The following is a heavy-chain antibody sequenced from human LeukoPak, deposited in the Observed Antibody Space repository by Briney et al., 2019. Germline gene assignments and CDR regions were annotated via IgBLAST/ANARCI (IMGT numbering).Heavy chain of an antibody. Sequence: TSETLSLTCAVYGGSFSGYYWSWIRQPPGKGLEWIGEINHSGSTNYNPSLKSRVTISVDTSKNQFSLKLSSVTAADTAVYYCVRAYMITFGGVIVHPFDYWGQGTLVTVSS. D-gene: IGHD3-16*02. J-gene: IGHJ4*02. CDR2: INHSGST. CDR3: VRAYMITFGGVIVHPFDY. V-gene: IGHV4-34*01. CDR1: GGSFSGYY.